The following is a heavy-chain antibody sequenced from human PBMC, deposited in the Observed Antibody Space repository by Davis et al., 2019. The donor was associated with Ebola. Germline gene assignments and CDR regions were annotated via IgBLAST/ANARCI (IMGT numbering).Heavy chain of an antibody. Sequence: PGGSLRLSCAASGFTFSNAWMSWVRQAPGKGLEWVAVIWYDGSNKYYADSVKGRFTISRDNSKNTLYLQMNRLRAEDTAVYYCARDRSSAFDYWGQGTLVTVSS. CDR2: IWYDGSNK. CDR3: ARDRSSAFDY. J-gene: IGHJ4*02. CDR1: GFTFSNAW. V-gene: IGHV3-33*08. D-gene: IGHD6-25*01.